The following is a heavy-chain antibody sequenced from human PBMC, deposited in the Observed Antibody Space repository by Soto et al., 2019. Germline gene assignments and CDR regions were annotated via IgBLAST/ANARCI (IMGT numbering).Heavy chain of an antibody. J-gene: IGHJ6*02. CDR3: AKDSRGYSGYDYDYYYYGMDV. CDR2: ISGSGGST. CDR1: GFTFSSYA. V-gene: IGHV3-23*01. Sequence: EVQLLESGGGLVQPGGSLRLSCAASGFTFSSYAMSWVRQAPGKGLEWVSAISGSGGSTYYADSVKGRFTISRDNSKNTLYLHMNSLRAEDTAVYYCAKDSRGYSGYDYDYYYYGMDVWGQGTTVTVSS. D-gene: IGHD5-12*01.